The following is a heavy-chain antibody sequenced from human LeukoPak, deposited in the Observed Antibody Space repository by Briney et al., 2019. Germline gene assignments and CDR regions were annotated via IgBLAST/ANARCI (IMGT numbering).Heavy chain of an antibody. J-gene: IGHJ6*03. CDR1: GFDFSIYA. D-gene: IGHD3-16*01. Sequence: GGSLRLSCAASGFDFSIYAIDWVRQAPGRGLEWVSSISSGSSFQNYADSVKGRFTISRDNAKNSVYLQMNRLRAEDTAVYFCAREGDPPGFFYYHHLDVWGKGTTVTVSS. V-gene: IGHV3-21*01. CDR3: AREGDPPGFFYYHHLDV. CDR2: ISSGSSFQ.